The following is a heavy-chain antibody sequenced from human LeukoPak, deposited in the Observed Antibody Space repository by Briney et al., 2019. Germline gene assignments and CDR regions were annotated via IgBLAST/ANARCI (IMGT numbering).Heavy chain of an antibody. D-gene: IGHD2-15*01. CDR2: IIPIFGTA. CDR3: ARPEKYGSYDFDY. Sequence: SVKVSCKASGGTFSSYAISWVRQAPGQGLEWMGGIIPIFGTANYAQKFQGRVTITADESTSTAYMELSSLRSEDTAVYYCARPEKYGSYDFDYWGQGTLVTVSS. J-gene: IGHJ4*02. CDR1: GGTFSSYA. V-gene: IGHV1-69*01.